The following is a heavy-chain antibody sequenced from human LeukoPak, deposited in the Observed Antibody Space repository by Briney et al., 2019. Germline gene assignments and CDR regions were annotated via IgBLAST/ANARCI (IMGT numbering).Heavy chain of an antibody. CDR1: GDSVSSNSAA. V-gene: IGHV6-1*01. D-gene: IGHD5-24*01. CDR2: TYYRSKWYN. CDR3: ARTRDRGLGY. J-gene: IGHJ4*02. Sequence: SQTLSLTCAISGDSVSSNSAAWNWIRQSPSRGLEWLGRTYYRSKWYNDYAVSVKSRITINPDTSKNQFSLKLSSVTAADTAVYYCARTRDRGLGYWGQGTLVTVSP.